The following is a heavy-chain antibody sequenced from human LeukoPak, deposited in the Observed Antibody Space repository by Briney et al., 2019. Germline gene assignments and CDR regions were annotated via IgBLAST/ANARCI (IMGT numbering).Heavy chain of an antibody. D-gene: IGHD1-14*01. CDR3: ARLTSINLFDY. CDR1: GYSFSSYW. V-gene: IGHV5-51*01. CDR2: IYPGDSDT. J-gene: IGHJ4*02. Sequence: GGALKNSCKGSGYSFSSYWIGWVRQMPRERLGGMGIIYPGDSDTRYSPSFQGQVTISADKSISTAYLQWSSLKASDTAMYYCARLTSINLFDYWGQGTLVTVSS.